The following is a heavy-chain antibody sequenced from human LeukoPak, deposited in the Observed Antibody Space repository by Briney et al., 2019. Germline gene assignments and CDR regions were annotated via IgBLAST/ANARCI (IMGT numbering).Heavy chain of an antibody. CDR1: GFNIEKYA. Sequence: PGGSLRLSCTASGFNIEKYAMHWVRQRPGKGLEWVGVISAEGRTDHADSVRGRFTISRDNSKESLFLQMTSLRDEDTALYYCATWAFYHDLDVWGQGTTVTVFS. CDR2: ISAEGRT. V-gene: IGHV3-43*02. J-gene: IGHJ6*02. D-gene: IGHD3-16*01. CDR3: ATWAFYHDLDV.